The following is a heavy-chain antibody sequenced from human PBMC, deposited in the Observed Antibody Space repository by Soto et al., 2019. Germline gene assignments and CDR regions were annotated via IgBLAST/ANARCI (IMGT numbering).Heavy chain of an antibody. V-gene: IGHV4-31*03. D-gene: IGHD2-21*01. CDR2: IYHSGST. CDR3: ARDGAGAYGLGWFDP. Sequence: QVQLQESGPRLVKPSQTLSLTCTVSGDSISRGGYYWNWLRQHPRKGLEWIGYIYHSGSTIYNPSLKSRVTISVDTSKNRLSLELSNVTAADTAIYSCARDGAGAYGLGWFDPWGQGILVTVSS. CDR1: GDSISRGGYY. J-gene: IGHJ5*02.